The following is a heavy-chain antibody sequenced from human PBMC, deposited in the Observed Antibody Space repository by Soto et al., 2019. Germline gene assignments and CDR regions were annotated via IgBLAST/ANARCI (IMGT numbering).Heavy chain of an antibody. CDR3: ARDRGGFVSYGMDV. J-gene: IGHJ6*02. CDR2: ISSSSSTI. V-gene: IGHV3-48*01. D-gene: IGHD3-10*01. CDR1: GFTFSSYS. Sequence: GGSLRLSCAASGFTFSSYSMNWVRQAPGKGLEWVSYISSSSSTIYYADSVKGRFTISRDNAKNSLYLQMNSLRAEDTAVYYCARDRGGFVSYGMDVWGQGTTVTVSS.